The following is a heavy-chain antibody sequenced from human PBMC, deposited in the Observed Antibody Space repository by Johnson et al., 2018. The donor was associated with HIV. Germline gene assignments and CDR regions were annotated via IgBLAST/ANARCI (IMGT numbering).Heavy chain of an antibody. CDR1: GFTFSSYG. V-gene: IGHV3-30*02. D-gene: IGHD3-9*01. Sequence: QVQLVESGGGVVQPGGSLRLSCAASGFTFSSYGMHWVRQAPGKGLEWVAFIRYDGSNKYYADSVKGRFTISRANSKNTLYLQMHSLRAEDTAVYYCAQDGDYVILPLGDAFDIWGQGTMVTVSS. CDR3: AQDGDYVILPLGDAFDI. J-gene: IGHJ3*02. CDR2: IRYDGSNK.